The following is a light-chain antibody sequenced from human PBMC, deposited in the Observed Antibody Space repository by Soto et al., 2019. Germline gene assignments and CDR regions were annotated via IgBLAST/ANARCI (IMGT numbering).Light chain of an antibody. CDR1: SSDIGAYNY. CDR2: DVS. J-gene: IGLJ1*01. Sequence: QSALTQPASVSGSPGQSITISCTGTSSDIGAYNYVSWYQQHPGKAPKLIIYDVSNRPSGVSNRFSGSKSGYTASLTISGLQTEDEADYYCSSYTSRSTFGTGTKVTVL. V-gene: IGLV2-14*03. CDR3: SSYTSRST.